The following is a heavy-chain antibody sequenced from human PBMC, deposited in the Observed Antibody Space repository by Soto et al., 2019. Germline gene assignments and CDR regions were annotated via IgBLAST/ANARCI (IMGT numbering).Heavy chain of an antibody. V-gene: IGHV4-31*03. J-gene: IGHJ4*02. D-gene: IGHD3-10*01. CDR2: IYYSGST. CDR1: GGSISSGGYY. Sequence: SETLSLTCTVSGGSISSGGYYWSWIRQHPGKGLEWIGYIYYSGSTYYNPSLKSRVTISVDTSKNQFSLKLSSVTAADTAVYYCARDRHGSGPFDYWGQGTLVTVSS. CDR3: ARDRHGSGPFDY.